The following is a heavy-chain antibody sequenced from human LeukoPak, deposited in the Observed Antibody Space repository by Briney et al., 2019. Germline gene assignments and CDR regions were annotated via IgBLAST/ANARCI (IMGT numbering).Heavy chain of an antibody. CDR3: AREANPPGSFFDY. Sequence: SQTLSLTCTVSGGSISSGSYYWNWLRPPAGQGLEWIGRIYTSGSTNYNPSLKSRVTISVDTSKNQFSLKLSSVTAADTAVYYCAREANPPGSFFDYWGQGTLVTVSS. J-gene: IGHJ4*02. CDR1: GGSISSGSYY. V-gene: IGHV4-61*02. D-gene: IGHD6-6*01. CDR2: IYTSGST.